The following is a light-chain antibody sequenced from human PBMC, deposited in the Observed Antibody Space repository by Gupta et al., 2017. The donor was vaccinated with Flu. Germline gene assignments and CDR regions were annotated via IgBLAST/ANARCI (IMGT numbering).Light chain of an antibody. J-gene: IGLJ3*02. CDR2: KDS. CDR1: NIVNKN. CDR3: QVWDSSAAV. Sequence: LGQTASLTCAGNNIVNKNVHWYQQKPGQAPVLVIYKDSNRPSGIPERFSGSNSGNTATLTISRAQGGDEGDYYCQVWDSSAAVFGGGTKLTVL. V-gene: IGLV3-9*01.